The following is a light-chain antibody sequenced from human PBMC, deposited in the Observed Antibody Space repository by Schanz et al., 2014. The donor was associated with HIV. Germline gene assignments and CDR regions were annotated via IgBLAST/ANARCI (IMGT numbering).Light chain of an antibody. CDR1: QTVSSNS. CDR2: SAS. V-gene: IGKV3-20*01. Sequence: EIVSTQSPVILSLSPGERATLSCRASQTVSSNSLGWYQQKRGQVPRLLIYSASRRANGIPDRFSGSGSGTDFTLTISRLEPEDFAVYYCQHYGSSFGPGTKVDIK. CDR3: QHYGSS. J-gene: IGKJ3*01.